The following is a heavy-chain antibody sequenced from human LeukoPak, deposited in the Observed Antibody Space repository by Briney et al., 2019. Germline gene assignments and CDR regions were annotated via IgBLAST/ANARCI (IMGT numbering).Heavy chain of an antibody. CDR2: INHSGST. J-gene: IGHJ4*02. D-gene: IGHD2-21*02. Sequence: PSETLSLTCAVYGGSFSGYYWSWIRQPPGKGLEWIGEINHSGSTNYNPSLKNRVTISVDTSKNQFSLKLSSVTAADTAVYYCANGGAYCGGDCYLPAFDYWGQGKLVTVSS. V-gene: IGHV4-34*01. CDR3: ANGGAYCGGDCYLPAFDY. CDR1: GGSFSGYY.